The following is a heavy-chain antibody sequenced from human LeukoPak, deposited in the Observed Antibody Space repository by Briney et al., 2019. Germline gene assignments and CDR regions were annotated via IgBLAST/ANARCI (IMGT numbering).Heavy chain of an antibody. Sequence: SETLSLTCTVSGGSISSSSYYWGWIRQPPGKGLEWIGSIYYSGSTYYNPSLKSRVTISVDTSKNQFSLKLSSVTAADTAVYYCARGTSALTIFGVVATSTYFDYWGLGTLVTVSS. CDR2: IYYSGST. V-gene: IGHV4-39*07. J-gene: IGHJ4*02. CDR1: GGSISSSSYY. CDR3: ARGTSALTIFGVVATSTYFDY. D-gene: IGHD3-3*01.